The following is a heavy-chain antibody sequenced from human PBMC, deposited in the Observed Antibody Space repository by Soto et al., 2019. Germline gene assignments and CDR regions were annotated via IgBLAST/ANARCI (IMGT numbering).Heavy chain of an antibody. CDR2: IYHSGTA. Sequence: SETLSLTCAVSGDSISRGYYLAWIRQPPGKGLEWIGSIYHSGTAYYNPSLERRVIISIDTSKNQFSLKLSSVTAADSAVYHCARGTQWLDWFDPWGQGTLVTVSS. J-gene: IGHJ5*02. CDR3: ARGTQWLDWFDP. V-gene: IGHV4-38-2*01. CDR1: GDSISRGYY. D-gene: IGHD6-19*01.